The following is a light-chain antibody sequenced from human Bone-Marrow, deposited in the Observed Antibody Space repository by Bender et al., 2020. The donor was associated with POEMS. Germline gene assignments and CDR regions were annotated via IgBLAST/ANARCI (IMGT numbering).Light chain of an antibody. Sequence: SYDLPQPPSGSVSPGQTARITCSGNALPMQYGYWYQHKAGQAPLMVIYKNKERPSGISERFSGASSGTTVTLIVSGVQAEDEADYYCQSADSSGTYMVFGGGTKLTVL. V-gene: IGLV3-25*03. CDR2: KNK. J-gene: IGLJ2*01. CDR1: ALPMQY. CDR3: QSADSSGTYMV.